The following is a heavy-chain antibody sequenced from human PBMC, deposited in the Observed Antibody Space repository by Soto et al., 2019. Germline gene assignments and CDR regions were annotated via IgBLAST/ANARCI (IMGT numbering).Heavy chain of an antibody. D-gene: IGHD3-22*01. V-gene: IGHV1-69*13. J-gene: IGHJ3*02. Sequence: SVKVSCKASGGTFSSYAISWVRQAPGQGLEWMGGIIPIFGTANYAQKFQGRVTITADDSTSTAYMELSSLRSEDTAVYYCARALSHYYDSSGRQAFDNWGQGTMVTVSS. CDR2: IIPIFGTA. CDR1: GGTFSSYA. CDR3: ARALSHYYDSSGRQAFDN.